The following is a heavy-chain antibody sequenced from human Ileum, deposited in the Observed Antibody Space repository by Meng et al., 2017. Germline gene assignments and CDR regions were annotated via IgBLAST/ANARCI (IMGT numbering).Heavy chain of an antibody. CDR2: ISASGDST. J-gene: IGHJ4*02. V-gene: IGHV3-23*01. CDR1: GFPFSFYA. Sequence: EGELLKSGGGLVGSGGSLGLSCAASGFPFSFYAMGWARQAPGQGLELVSAISASGDSTYYADSVKGRFTVSRDNSKYTLYLQMESLRAEDTAMYYCAFDFWGQGTLVTVPQ. CDR3: AFDF.